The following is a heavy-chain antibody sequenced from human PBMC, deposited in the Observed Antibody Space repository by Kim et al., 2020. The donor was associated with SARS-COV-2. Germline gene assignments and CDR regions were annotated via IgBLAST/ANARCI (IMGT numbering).Heavy chain of an antibody. Sequence: SETLSLTCTVSGGSISSSSYYWAWIRQPPWKGLEWIGSVYYSGSTSYNPSLKGRVTISVDTSKNQFSLKLRSVTAADTAAYYCSRLRRSSWHYFDYWGQG. J-gene: IGHJ4*02. CDR3: SRLRRSSWHYFDY. CDR2: VYYSGST. CDR1: GGSISSSSYY. D-gene: IGHD6-13*01. V-gene: IGHV4-39*01.